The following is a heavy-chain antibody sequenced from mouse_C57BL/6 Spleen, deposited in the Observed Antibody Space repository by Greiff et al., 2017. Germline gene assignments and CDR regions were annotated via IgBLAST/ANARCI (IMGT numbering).Heavy chain of an antibody. D-gene: IGHD1-1*01. CDR1: GYTFTDYY. Sequence: QVQLKQSGAELVRPGASVKLSCKASGYTFTDYYINWVKQRPGQGLEWIARIYPGSGNTYYNEKFKGKATLTAEKSSSTAYMQLSSLTSEDSAVYFCARSGSSSDYWGQGTTLTVSS. J-gene: IGHJ2*01. CDR2: IYPGSGNT. CDR3: ARSGSSSDY. V-gene: IGHV1-76*01.